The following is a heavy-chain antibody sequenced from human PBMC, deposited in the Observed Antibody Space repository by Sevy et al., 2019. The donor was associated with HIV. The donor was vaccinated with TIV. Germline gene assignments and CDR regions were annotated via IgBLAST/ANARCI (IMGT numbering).Heavy chain of an antibody. J-gene: IGHJ5*02. CDR3: ARSGVYYGSGTTDGFDP. CDR1: GFTFSSYS. Sequence: GGSLRLSCAASGFTFSSYSMNWVRQAPGKGLEWVSSISSSSSYIYYADPVKGRFTISRDNAKNSLYLQMNSLRAEDTAVYYCARSGVYYGSGTTDGFDPWGQGTLVTVSS. V-gene: IGHV3-21*01. D-gene: IGHD3-10*01. CDR2: ISSSSSYI.